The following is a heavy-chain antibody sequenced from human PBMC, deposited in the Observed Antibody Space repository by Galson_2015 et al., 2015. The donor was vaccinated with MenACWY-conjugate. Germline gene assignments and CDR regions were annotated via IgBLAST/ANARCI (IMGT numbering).Heavy chain of an antibody. CDR1: GYTFTPYW. D-gene: IGHD1-26*01. J-gene: IGHJ6*02. Sequence: QSGAEVKKPGESLPISCTGSGYTFTPYWIGWVRQLPGKGLEWMGLISPGDSETRYSPAFQGQVTISADKSISTAYVQWDSLQASDTAMYYCARHPPGGRGMDVWGQGTTVTVSS. CDR2: ISPGDSET. CDR3: ARHPPGGRGMDV. V-gene: IGHV5-51*01.